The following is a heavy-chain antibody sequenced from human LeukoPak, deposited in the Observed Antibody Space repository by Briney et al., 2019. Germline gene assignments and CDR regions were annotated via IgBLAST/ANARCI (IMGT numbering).Heavy chain of an antibody. Sequence: GGSLRLSCAASGFTFSRYSMNWVRQAPGKGLEWVSYISGSSSTIYYADSVKGRFTISRDNAKNSLYLQMNSLRDEDTGVYYCARGAGRGGYYFDYWGQGTLVSVSS. V-gene: IGHV3-48*02. CDR1: GFTFSRYS. D-gene: IGHD6-13*01. CDR2: ISGSSSTI. J-gene: IGHJ4*02. CDR3: ARGAGRGGYYFDY.